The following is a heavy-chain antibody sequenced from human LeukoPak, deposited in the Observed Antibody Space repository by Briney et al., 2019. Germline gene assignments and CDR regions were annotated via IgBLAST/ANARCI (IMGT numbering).Heavy chain of an antibody. D-gene: IGHD3-22*01. CDR3: ARFANLAPNYDSSGYFYFDY. Sequence: PSETLSLTSAVYGGSFSDYYWSWLRQPPGKGLEWIGEINHSGSTNYNPSLKSRVTISVDTSKNQFSLKLSSVTAADSAVYYCARFANLAPNYDSSGYFYFDYWGQGTLVTVSS. CDR1: GGSFSDYY. CDR2: INHSGST. J-gene: IGHJ4*02. V-gene: IGHV4-34*01.